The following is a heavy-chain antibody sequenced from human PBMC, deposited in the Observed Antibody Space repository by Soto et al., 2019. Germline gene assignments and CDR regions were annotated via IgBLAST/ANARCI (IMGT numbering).Heavy chain of an antibody. CDR1: GGSISSYY. V-gene: IGHV4-59*01. D-gene: IGHD5-12*01. Sequence: SETLSLTCTVSGGSISSYYWSWIRQPPGKGLEWIGYIYYSGSTNYNPSLKSRVTISVDTSKNQFSLKLSSVTAADTAVYYCARDGSSGYDGLGIDYWGQGTLVTVSS. CDR3: ARDGSSGYDGLGIDY. CDR2: IYYSGST. J-gene: IGHJ4*02.